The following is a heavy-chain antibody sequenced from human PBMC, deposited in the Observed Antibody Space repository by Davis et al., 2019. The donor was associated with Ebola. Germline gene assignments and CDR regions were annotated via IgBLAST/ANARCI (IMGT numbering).Heavy chain of an antibody. CDR1: GFTFSSYA. J-gene: IGHJ3*02. D-gene: IGHD3-3*01. Sequence: PGGSLRLSCAASGFTFSSYAMSWVRQAPGKGLEWVSAISGSGGSTYYADSVKGRFTISIDNSKNTLYLQMNSPRAEDTAIYYCSKDKNYDFWSGYPHDAFDIWGQGTMVTVSS. CDR3: SKDKNYDFWSGYPHDAFDI. CDR2: ISGSGGST. V-gene: IGHV3-23*01.